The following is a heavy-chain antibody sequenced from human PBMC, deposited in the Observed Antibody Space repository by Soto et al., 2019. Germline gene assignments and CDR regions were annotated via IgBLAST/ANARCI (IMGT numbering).Heavy chain of an antibody. Sequence: EVQLVESGGGLVKPGGSLRLSCAASGFTFSSYSMNWVRQAPGKGLEWVSSISSSSSYIYYADSVKGRFTISRDNAKNSLYLQMNSLSAEDTAVYYCARDRDYYDSSGYGPYYYYYGMDVWGQGTTVTVSS. CDR2: ISSSSSYI. D-gene: IGHD3-22*01. V-gene: IGHV3-21*01. J-gene: IGHJ6*02. CDR3: ARDRDYYDSSGYGPYYYYYGMDV. CDR1: GFTFSSYS.